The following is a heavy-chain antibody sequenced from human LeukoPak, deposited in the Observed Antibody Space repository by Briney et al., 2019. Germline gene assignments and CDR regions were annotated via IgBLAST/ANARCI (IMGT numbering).Heavy chain of an antibody. D-gene: IGHD1-7*01. CDR2: TSHSGTT. Sequence: PSETLSLTCTVSGGSITTSSYYWGCVRQPPGKGLEWIGCTSHSGTTFYSPSIRSRVSIPVDTSSSQFSLKFSSMAATDTAVYYCAKTTRASIRSAFDIWGEGTLVTVSS. CDR3: AKTTRASIRSAFDI. V-gene: IGHV4-39*01. J-gene: IGHJ3*02. CDR1: GGSITTSSYY.